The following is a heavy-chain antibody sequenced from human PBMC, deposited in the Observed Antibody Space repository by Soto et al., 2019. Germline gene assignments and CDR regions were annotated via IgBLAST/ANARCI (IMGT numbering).Heavy chain of an antibody. V-gene: IGHV1-69*02. CDR1: GGTFSSYT. J-gene: IGHJ6*02. Sequence: QVQLVQSGAEVKKPGSSVKVSCKASGGTFSSYTISWVRQAPGQGLEWMGRIIPILGIANYAQKFQGRVTITADNSTSTAYMELSSLGSEDTAVYYCARALGYYGSGTYYYGMDGWGQGTTVTVSS. CDR3: ARALGYYGSGTYYYGMDG. CDR2: IIPILGIA. D-gene: IGHD3-10*01.